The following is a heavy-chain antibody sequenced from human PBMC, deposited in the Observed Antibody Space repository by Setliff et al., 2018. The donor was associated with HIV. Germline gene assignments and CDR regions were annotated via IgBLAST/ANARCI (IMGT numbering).Heavy chain of an antibody. D-gene: IGHD3-22*01. CDR2: IYYSGST. J-gene: IGHJ3*02. CDR3: ARVGDFYDSSGYYSVLDAFDI. V-gene: IGHV4-31*03. Sequence: PSETLSLTCTVSGGSISSGGYYWSWIRQHPGKGLEWIGYIYYSGSTYYNPSLKSRVTISVDTSKNQFSLKLSSVTAADTAVYYCARVGDFYDSSGYYSVLDAFDIWGRGTMVTVSS. CDR1: GGSISSGGYY.